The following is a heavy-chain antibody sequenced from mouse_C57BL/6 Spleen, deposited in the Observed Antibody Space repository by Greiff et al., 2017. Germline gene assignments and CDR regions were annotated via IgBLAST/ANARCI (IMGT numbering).Heavy chain of an antibody. J-gene: IGHJ2*01. D-gene: IGHD3-1*01. CDR1: GFTFSNYW. Sequence: EVQGVESGGGLVQPGGSMKLSCVASGFTFSNYWMNWVRQSPEKGLEWVAQIRLKSDNYATHYAESVKGRFTISRDDSESSVYLQMNNLRAEDTGIYYCTGGYHLHWGQGTTLTVSS. CDR3: TGGYHLH. CDR2: IRLKSDNYAT. V-gene: IGHV6-3*01.